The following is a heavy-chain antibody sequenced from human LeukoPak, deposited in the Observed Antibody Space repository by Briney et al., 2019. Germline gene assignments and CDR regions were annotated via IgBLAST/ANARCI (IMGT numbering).Heavy chain of an antibody. CDR1: GYSFPSYW. CDR2: IYPGDSDT. Sequence: GESLKISCKGSGYSFPSYWIGWVRQMPGKGLEWLGIIYPGDSDTRYSPSFQGQVTSSADKSSSTAYLQWSSLKASDTDMYYCARQPEMVRGVEFDYWGQGSLVTVSS. V-gene: IGHV5-51*01. D-gene: IGHD3-10*01. CDR3: ARQPEMVRGVEFDY. J-gene: IGHJ4*02.